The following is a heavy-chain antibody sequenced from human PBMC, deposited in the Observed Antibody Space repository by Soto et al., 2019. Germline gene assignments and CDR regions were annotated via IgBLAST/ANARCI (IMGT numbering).Heavy chain of an antibody. D-gene: IGHD3-9*01. Sequence: SETLSLTCTVSGGSISFDHYHWTWIRQPPGKGLEWIGYVHYSGSVLYNPSLQSRVSISVDTSKNQFSLKLSSVTAADTAVYFCARVYYDILTGYRPSNWFDPWGQGTLVTVSS. CDR1: GGSISFDHYH. J-gene: IGHJ5*02. CDR3: ARVYYDILTGYRPSNWFDP. V-gene: IGHV4-30-4*01. CDR2: VHYSGSV.